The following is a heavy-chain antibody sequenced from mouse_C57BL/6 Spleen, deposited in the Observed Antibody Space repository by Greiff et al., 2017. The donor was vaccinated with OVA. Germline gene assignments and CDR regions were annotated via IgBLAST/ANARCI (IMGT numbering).Heavy chain of an antibody. V-gene: IGHV1-55*01. Sequence: QVQLQQPGAELVKPGASVKMSCKASGYTFTSYWITWVKQRPGQGLEWIGDIYPGSGSTNYNEKFKSKATLTVDTSSSTAYMQLSSLTSEDSAVYYCARVDDYEGDHDFDYWGQGTTLTVSS. CDR2: IYPGSGST. CDR3: ARVDDYEGDHDFDY. CDR1: GYTFTSYW. J-gene: IGHJ2*01. D-gene: IGHD2-4*01.